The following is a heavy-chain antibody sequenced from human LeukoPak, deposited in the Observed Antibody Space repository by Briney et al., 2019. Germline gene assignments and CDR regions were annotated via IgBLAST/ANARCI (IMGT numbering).Heavy chain of an antibody. Sequence: NPSETLSLTCTVSGGSISSYQWSWIRQPAGKGLEWIGRIYTSGNTNYNPSHKSRVTMSVDTSKNQFSLKLNSVTAADTAVYYCVRGDWDSSWPYFDFWGQGTLVTVSS. J-gene: IGHJ4*02. CDR3: VRGDWDSSWPYFDF. CDR2: IYTSGNT. D-gene: IGHD6-13*01. V-gene: IGHV4-4*07. CDR1: GGSISSYQ.